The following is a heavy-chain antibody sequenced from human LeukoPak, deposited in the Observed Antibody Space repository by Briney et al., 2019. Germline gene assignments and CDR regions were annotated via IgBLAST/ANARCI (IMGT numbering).Heavy chain of an antibody. J-gene: IGHJ4*02. CDR3: AIDRSSGYYGLDF. V-gene: IGHV3-21*01. Sequence: PGWSLTLSCAASGFTFSNSNMNWVRQPPGKGLEWVASISSSSSYIYYADSVKGRFTISRDNAKNSLYLQMNSLRAEDTAVYYCAIDRSSGYYGLDFWGQGTLVTVSS. CDR1: GFTFSNSN. D-gene: IGHD3-22*01. CDR2: ISSSSSYI.